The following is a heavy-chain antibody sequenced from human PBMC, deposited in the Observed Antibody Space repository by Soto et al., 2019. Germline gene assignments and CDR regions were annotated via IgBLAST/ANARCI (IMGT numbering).Heavy chain of an antibody. CDR3: ARFSSSHYYYYYMDV. V-gene: IGHV4-34*01. CDR2: INHSGST. J-gene: IGHJ6*03. CDR1: GGSFSGYY. D-gene: IGHD6-13*01. Sequence: PSETLSLTCAVYGGSFSGYYWSWIRQPPGKGLEWIGEINHSGSTNYNPSLKSRVTISVDTSKNQFSLKLSSVTAADTAVYYCARFSSSHYYYYYMDVWGKGTTVTVSS.